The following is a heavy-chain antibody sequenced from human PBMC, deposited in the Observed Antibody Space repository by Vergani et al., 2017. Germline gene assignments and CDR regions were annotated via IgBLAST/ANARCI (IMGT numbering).Heavy chain of an antibody. J-gene: IGHJ4*02. V-gene: IGHV1-69*01. D-gene: IGHD3-22*01. CDR2: IILIFGTA. Sequence: QVQLVQSGAEVKKPGSSVKVSCKASGGTFSSYAISWVRQAPGQGPEWMGGIILIFGTANYAQKFQGRVTITADESTSTAYMELSRRRSEDTAGYYCAGDNCDSSGCQAYWGQGTLVTVSS. CDR3: AGDNCDSSGCQAY. CDR1: GGTFSSYA.